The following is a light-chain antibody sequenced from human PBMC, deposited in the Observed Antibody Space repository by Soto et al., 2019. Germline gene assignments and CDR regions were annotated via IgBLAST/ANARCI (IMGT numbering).Light chain of an antibody. CDR2: GAS. V-gene: IGKV3-20*01. CDR3: QQYGSSPRFT. CDR1: QSVSSSY. Sequence: EIVLTQSPGTLSLSPGERATLSCRASQSVSSSYLAWYQQKPGQAPRLLIYGASSRATGITDRFSGSGSGTDFTLTISRLEPEDFAVYYCQQYGSSPRFTFGGGTKVEI. J-gene: IGKJ4*01.